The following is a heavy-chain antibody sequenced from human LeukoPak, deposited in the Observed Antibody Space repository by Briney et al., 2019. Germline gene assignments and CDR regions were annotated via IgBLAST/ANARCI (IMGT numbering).Heavy chain of an antibody. Sequence: SETLSLTCTVSGGSIGNFYWNWIRQPAGKGLEWIGRIFTTGSTNYNPSLKSRVTISVDTSKNQFSLKLSSVTAADTAVYYCARLTGYDWESSYDYWGQGTLVTVSS. CDR1: GGSIGNFY. CDR2: IFTTGST. V-gene: IGHV4-4*07. CDR3: ARLTGYDWESSYDY. D-gene: IGHD5-12*01. J-gene: IGHJ4*02.